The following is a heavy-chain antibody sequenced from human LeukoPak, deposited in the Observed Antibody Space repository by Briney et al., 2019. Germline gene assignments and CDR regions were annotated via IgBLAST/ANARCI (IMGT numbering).Heavy chain of an antibody. Sequence: GASVKVSCKASGYTFTSYGISWVRQAPGQGLEWMGWISAYNGNTNYAQKLQGRVTMTTDTSTSTAYMELRSLRSDDTAVYYCAREGPGVPAAMPDWFDPWSQGTPVTVSS. CDR3: AREGPGVPAAMPDWFDP. CDR1: GYTFTSYG. D-gene: IGHD2-2*01. CDR2: ISAYNGNT. V-gene: IGHV1-18*01. J-gene: IGHJ5*02.